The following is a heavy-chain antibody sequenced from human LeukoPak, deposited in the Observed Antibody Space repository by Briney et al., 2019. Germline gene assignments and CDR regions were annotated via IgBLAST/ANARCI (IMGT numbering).Heavy chain of an antibody. CDR1: GGSISSTYYY. V-gene: IGHV4-39*07. J-gene: IGHJ5*02. CDR3: ARKDGDL. CDR2: IYFSGNT. Sequence: PSETLSLTCSVSGGSISSTYYYWGWIRQPPGKGLEWIGSIYFSGNTYYNPSLKSRLTISLDTSKNQVSLRLSSVTAADTAVYHCARKDGDLWGQGTLVTVSS.